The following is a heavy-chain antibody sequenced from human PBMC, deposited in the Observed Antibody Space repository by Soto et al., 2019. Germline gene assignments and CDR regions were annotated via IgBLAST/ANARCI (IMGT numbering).Heavy chain of an antibody. CDR2: ISAYNGNT. CDR3: ARVFAAAGARHWFDL. V-gene: IGHV1-18*01. CDR1: GYTFTSYG. D-gene: IGHD6-13*01. J-gene: IGHJ5*02. Sequence: QVQLVQSGAEVKKPGASVKVSGKASGYTFTSYGISWVRQAPGQGLEWMGWISAYNGNTNYAQKLQGRVTMTTDTSTSTAYMKLWSLRSDDTAVYYGARVFAAAGARHWFDLWGQGTLVTVSS.